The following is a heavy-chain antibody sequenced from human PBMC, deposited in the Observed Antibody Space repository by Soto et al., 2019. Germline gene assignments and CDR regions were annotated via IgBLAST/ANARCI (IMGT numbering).Heavy chain of an antibody. D-gene: IGHD2-15*01. J-gene: IGHJ6*02. CDR2: IYHSGST. V-gene: IGHV4-4*02. Sequence: QVQLQESGPGLVKPSGTLSLTCAVSGGSISSSNWWSWVRQPPGKGLEWIGEIYHSGSTSYNPSLKSRVTISVDKFKNQFSLKLSSVTAADTAVYYCARDPGYCSGGSCYSDYYGMDVWGQGTTVTVSS. CDR1: GGSISSSNW. CDR3: ARDPGYCSGGSCYSDYYGMDV.